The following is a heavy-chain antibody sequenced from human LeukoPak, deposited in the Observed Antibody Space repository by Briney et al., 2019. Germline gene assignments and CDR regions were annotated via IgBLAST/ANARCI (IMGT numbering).Heavy chain of an antibody. CDR1: GFTVSSNY. D-gene: IGHD4-17*01. V-gene: IGHV3-53*01. CDR2: IYSGGST. Sequence: GGSLRLSCAASGFTVSSNYMSWVRQAPGKGLEWVSVIYSGGSTYYADSVKGRFTVSRDNSKNTLYLQMNSLRAEDTAVYYCARGPTVNNDAFDIWGQGTMVTVPS. J-gene: IGHJ3*02. CDR3: ARGPTVNNDAFDI.